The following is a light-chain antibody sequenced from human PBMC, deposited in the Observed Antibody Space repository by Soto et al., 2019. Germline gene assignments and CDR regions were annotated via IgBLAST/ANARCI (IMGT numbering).Light chain of an antibody. CDR3: QQSYSTPRT. J-gene: IGKJ1*01. CDR1: HIFFSNSKNRNH. V-gene: IGKV4-1*01. Sequence: DMVMTQSPDSLAVSLCESATIKCKSNHIFFSNSKNRNHLSWYQQKPGQPPKLLIYAASSLQSGVPSRFSGSGSGTDFTLTISSLQPEDFATYYCQQSYSTPRTFGQGTKVDIK. CDR2: AAS.